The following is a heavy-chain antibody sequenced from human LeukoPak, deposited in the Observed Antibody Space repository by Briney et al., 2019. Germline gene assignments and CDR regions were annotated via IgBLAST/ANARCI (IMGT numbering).Heavy chain of an antibody. CDR2: TLYDGSKS. Sequence: GRSLRLSCAASGFTFSTYGFHWVRQAPGKGLEWVAATLYDGSKSFYTDSVKGRFTISRDNSKNTLYLQMNSLRAEDTAVYYCASPEWLPDSIDIWGQGTMVTVSS. D-gene: IGHD3-3*01. CDR3: ASPEWLPDSIDI. J-gene: IGHJ3*02. V-gene: IGHV3-33*01. CDR1: GFTFSTYG.